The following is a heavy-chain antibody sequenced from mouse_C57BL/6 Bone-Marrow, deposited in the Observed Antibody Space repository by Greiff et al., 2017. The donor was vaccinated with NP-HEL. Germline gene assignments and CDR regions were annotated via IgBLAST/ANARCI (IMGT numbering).Heavy chain of an antibody. CDR2: IDPEDGDT. D-gene: IGHD2-5*01. CDR3: SHYYSNYGFAY. J-gene: IGHJ3*01. V-gene: IGHV14-1*01. Sequence: EVKLMESGAELVRPGASVKLSCTASGFNIKDYYMHWVKQRPEQGLEWIGRIDPEDGDTEYAPKFQGKATMTADTSSNTAYLQLSSLTSEDTAVYYCSHYYSNYGFAYWGQGTLVTVSA. CDR1: GFNIKDYY.